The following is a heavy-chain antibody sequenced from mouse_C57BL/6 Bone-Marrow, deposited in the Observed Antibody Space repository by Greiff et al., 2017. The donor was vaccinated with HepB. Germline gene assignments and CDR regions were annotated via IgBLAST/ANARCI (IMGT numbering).Heavy chain of an antibody. V-gene: IGHV1-64*01. CDR1: GYTFTSYW. CDR3: ARAGWLTAWFAY. D-gene: IGHD2-3*01. J-gene: IGHJ3*01. Sequence: VQLQQSGAELVKPGASVKLSCKASGYTFTSYWMHWVKQRPGQGLEWIGMIHPNSGSTNYNEKFKGKATLTVDKSSSTAYMQLSSLTSEDSAVYYCARAGWLTAWFAYWGQGTLVTVSA. CDR2: IHPNSGST.